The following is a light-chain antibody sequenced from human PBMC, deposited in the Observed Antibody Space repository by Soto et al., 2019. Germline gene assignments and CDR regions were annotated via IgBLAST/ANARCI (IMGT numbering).Light chain of an antibody. CDR1: SSDVGGYNY. V-gene: IGLV2-14*01. CDR3: SSYTSSSTPPV. Sequence: QSALTQPASVSGSPGQSITISCTGTSSDVGGYNYVSWYQQHPGKAPKLMIYDVSNRPSGVSYRFSGSKSGNTASLTISGLQAEDEADYYCSSYTSSSTPPVFGTGTKLTVL. CDR2: DVS. J-gene: IGLJ1*01.